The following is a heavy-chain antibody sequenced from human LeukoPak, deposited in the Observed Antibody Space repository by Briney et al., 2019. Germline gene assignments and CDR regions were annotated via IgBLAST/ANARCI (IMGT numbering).Heavy chain of an antibody. CDR3: ARGFVAASDFDY. D-gene: IGHD6-25*01. Sequence: ESLKISCKGSGYSFTSYWIGWVRQAPGQGLEWMGIINPSGGSTSYAQKFQGRVTMTRDTSTSTVYMELSSLRSEDTAVYYCARGFVAASDFDYWGQGTLVTVSS. V-gene: IGHV1-46*01. CDR2: INPSGGST. CDR1: GYSFTSYW. J-gene: IGHJ4*02.